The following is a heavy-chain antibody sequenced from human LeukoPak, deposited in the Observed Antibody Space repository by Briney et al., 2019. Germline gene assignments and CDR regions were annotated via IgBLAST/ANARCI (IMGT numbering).Heavy chain of an antibody. Sequence: GGSLRLSCAASGFTFSSYSMIWVRQAPGKGLEWVSSISSSSSYIYYADSVKGRFTISRDNAKNLLYLQMNSLRAEDTAVYYCARPPGTYSTGYWGQGTLVTVSS. J-gene: IGHJ4*02. D-gene: IGHD6-25*01. V-gene: IGHV3-21*01. CDR2: ISSSSSYI. CDR3: ARPPGTYSTGY. CDR1: GFTFSSYS.